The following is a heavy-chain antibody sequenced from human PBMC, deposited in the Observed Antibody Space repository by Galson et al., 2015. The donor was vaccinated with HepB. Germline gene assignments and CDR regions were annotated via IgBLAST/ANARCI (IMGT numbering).Heavy chain of an antibody. CDR1: GYTFTSYG. CDR2: ISAYNGNT. D-gene: IGHD3-22*01. CDR3: ARDIPDSSGYPDNWFCP. Sequence: SVKVSCKASGYTFTSYGISWVRQAPGQGLEWMGWISAYNGNTNYAQKLQGRVTMTTDTSTSTAYMELRSLRSDDTGMYYCARDIPDSSGYPDNWFCPWRQGTLVTVSS. V-gene: IGHV1-18*01. J-gene: IGHJ5*02.